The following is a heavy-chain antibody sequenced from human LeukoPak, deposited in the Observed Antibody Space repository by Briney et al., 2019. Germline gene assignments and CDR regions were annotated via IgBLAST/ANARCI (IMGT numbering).Heavy chain of an antibody. J-gene: IGHJ5*02. D-gene: IGHD3-10*01. Sequence: SETLSPTCTVSGGSISGFYWTWIRQPPGKGLEWIGFMYSSGSTSYNPSLRSRVSMSLDTSRNQFSLRLSSLTAADTAIYYCARSRSGTYGSFDPWGQGALVTVSS. CDR2: MYSSGST. CDR1: GGSISGFY. V-gene: IGHV4-4*09. CDR3: ARSRSGTYGSFDP.